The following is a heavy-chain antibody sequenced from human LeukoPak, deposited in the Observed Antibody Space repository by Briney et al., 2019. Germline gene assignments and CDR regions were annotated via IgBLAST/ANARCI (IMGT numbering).Heavy chain of an antibody. CDR1: GFTFSSYS. D-gene: IGHD1-1*01. CDR3: AKATGTLGN. CDR2: ISSSSNYI. Sequence: GGSLRLSCVASGFTFSSYSMNWVRQAPGKGLEWVSSISSSSNYIYYADSVKGRFTISRDNSKNTLYLQMNSLTAEDTAIYYCAKATGTLGNWGQGILVTVSS. V-gene: IGHV3-21*04. J-gene: IGHJ4*02.